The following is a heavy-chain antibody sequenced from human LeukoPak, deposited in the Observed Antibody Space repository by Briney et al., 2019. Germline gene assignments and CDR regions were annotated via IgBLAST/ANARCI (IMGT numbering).Heavy chain of an antibody. J-gene: IGHJ4*02. CDR1: GGSISSYY. Sequence: SETLSLTCTVSGGSISSYYWSWIRQPAGKGLEWIGRIYTSGSTNYNPSLKSRVTMSVDTSKNQFSLKLSSVSAADTAVYYCARDHMYYDFWXXXDYWGQGTLVTVSS. D-gene: IGHD3-3*01. CDR3: ARDHMYYDFWXXXDY. CDR2: IYTSGST. V-gene: IGHV4-4*07.